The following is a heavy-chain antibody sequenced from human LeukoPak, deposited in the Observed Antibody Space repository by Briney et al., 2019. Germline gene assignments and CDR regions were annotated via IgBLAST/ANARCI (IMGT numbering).Heavy chain of an antibody. CDR1: GFTFSSYS. CDR2: ISGSSSYI. Sequence: GGSLRLSCAASGFTFSSYSMNWVRQAPGKGLEWVSSISGSSSYIYYADSVKGRFTISRDNAENSLYLQMNSLRAEDTAVYYCARGAYYSNYEALDYWGQGTLVTVSS. CDR3: ARGAYYSNYEALDY. V-gene: IGHV3-21*01. J-gene: IGHJ4*02. D-gene: IGHD4-11*01.